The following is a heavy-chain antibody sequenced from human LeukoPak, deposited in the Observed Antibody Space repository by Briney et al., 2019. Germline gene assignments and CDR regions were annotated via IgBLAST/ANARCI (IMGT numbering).Heavy chain of an antibody. CDR3: ARQGGIVVVNLDY. CDR1: GGTFSSYA. D-gene: IGHD3-22*01. Sequence: GASVKVSCKASGGTFSSYAISWVRQAPGQGLEWMGRIIPILGIANYAQKFQGRVTITADKSTSTAYMELSSLRSEDTAVYYCARQGGIVVVNLDYWGQGTLVTVSS. V-gene: IGHV1-69*04. J-gene: IGHJ4*02. CDR2: IIPILGIA.